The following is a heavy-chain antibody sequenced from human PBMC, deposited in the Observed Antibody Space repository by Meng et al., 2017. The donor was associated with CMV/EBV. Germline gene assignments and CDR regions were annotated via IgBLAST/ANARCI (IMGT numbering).Heavy chain of an antibody. J-gene: IGHJ6*02. V-gene: IGHV3-30*18. CDR2: ISYDGSNK. D-gene: IGHD3-3*01. Sequence: GGSLRLSCAASGFTFSSYWMSWVRQAPGKGLEWVAVISYDGSNKYYADSVKGRFTISRDIAKNSLYLQMNSLRVEDTALYYCTKDQGISGYSMDVWGQGTTVTVSS. CDR3: TKDQGISGYSMDV. CDR1: GFTFSSYW.